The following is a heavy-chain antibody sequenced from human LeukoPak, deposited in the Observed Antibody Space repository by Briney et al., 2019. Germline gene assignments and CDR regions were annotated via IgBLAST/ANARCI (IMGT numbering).Heavy chain of an antibody. V-gene: IGHV4-39*07. Sequence: SETLSLTCTVSGGSISSSSYYWGWIRQPPGKGLEWIGSIYYSGSTYYNPSLKSRVTISVDTSKNQFSLKLSSVTAADTAVYYCAGSRSIAAAGTIDYWGQGTLVTVSS. D-gene: IGHD6-13*01. CDR1: GGSISSSSYY. J-gene: IGHJ4*02. CDR3: AGSRSIAAAGTIDY. CDR2: IYYSGST.